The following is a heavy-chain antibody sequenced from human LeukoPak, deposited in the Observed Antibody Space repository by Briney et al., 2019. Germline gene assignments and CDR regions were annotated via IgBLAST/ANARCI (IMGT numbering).Heavy chain of an antibody. CDR1: GFPFSNYA. V-gene: IGHV3-23*01. D-gene: IGHD3-3*01. J-gene: IGHJ4*02. CDR2: IKGGGDT. Sequence: GGSLRLSCAASGFPFSNYAMSGVRQATAGGPEWLSNIKGGGDTLYADSVRGRFTLARDDSRNTVYLQLNNLRVEDTAIYYCARASWSSTGDAVCWGQGTQVTVSS. CDR3: ARASWSSTGDAVC.